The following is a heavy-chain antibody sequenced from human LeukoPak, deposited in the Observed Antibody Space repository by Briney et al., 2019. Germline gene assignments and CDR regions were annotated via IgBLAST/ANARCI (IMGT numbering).Heavy chain of an antibody. CDR3: AKDYYDSSGYFGYYYYYGMDV. D-gene: IGHD3-22*01. CDR1: GFTFSSYS. Sequence: GGSLRLSCAASGFTFSSYSMNWVRQAPGKGLEWVSSISSSSSYIYYADSVKGRFSISRDNAKNSLYLQMNSLRAEDTAVYYCAKDYYDSSGYFGYYYYYGMDVWGQGTTVTVSS. V-gene: IGHV3-21*01. CDR2: ISSSSSYI. J-gene: IGHJ6*02.